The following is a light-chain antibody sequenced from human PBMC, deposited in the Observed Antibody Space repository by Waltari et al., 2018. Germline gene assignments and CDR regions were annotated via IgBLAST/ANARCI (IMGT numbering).Light chain of an antibody. J-gene: IGKJ2*01. CDR2: KTS. CDR1: QSISSW. V-gene: IGKV1-5*03. Sequence: DIQMTQSPSTLSASVGDRVTITCRASQSISSWLAWYQQKPGKAPKVLIYKTSTLESGVPSRFSGSGSGTEFTLTISSLQPDDFATYYYQQYSSYSRTFGQGTKLEIK. CDR3: QQYSSYSRT.